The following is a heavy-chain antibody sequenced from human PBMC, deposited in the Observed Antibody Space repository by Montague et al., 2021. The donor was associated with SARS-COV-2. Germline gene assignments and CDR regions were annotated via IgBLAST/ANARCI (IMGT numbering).Heavy chain of an antibody. J-gene: IGHJ4*02. Sequence: YNPSLKSRVTISVDTSQNHFSLKLTSVTAADTAVYYFARYVGKGCSGYEPEVGFDYWGQGTPVTVSS. D-gene: IGHD5-12*01. V-gene: IGHV4-39*07. CDR3: ARYVGKGCSGYEPEVGFDY.